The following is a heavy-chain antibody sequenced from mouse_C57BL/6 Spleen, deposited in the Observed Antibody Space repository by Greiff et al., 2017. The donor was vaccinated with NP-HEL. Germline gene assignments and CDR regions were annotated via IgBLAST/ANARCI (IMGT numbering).Heavy chain of an antibody. J-gene: IGHJ4*01. CDR1: GYSITSGYY. D-gene: IGHD2-2*01. V-gene: IGHV3-6*01. CDR2: ISYDGSN. Sequence: EVQRVESGPGLVKPSQSLSLTCSVTGYSITSGYYWNWIRQFPGNKLEWMGYISYDGSNNYNPSLKNRISITRDTSKNQFFLKLNSVTTEDTATYYCARDMRLRYAMDYWGQGTSVTVSS. CDR3: ARDMRLRYAMDY.